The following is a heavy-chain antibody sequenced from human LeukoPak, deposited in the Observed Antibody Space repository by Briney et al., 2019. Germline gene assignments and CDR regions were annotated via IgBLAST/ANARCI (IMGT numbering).Heavy chain of an antibody. CDR3: ARGKRWLQSPFDC. V-gene: IGHV4-59*01. D-gene: IGHD5-24*01. Sequence: PSETLSLTCTVSGGAISSYYWSWIRQPPGKGLEWIGYIQYSGSSNYNSSLKSRVTISVDTSQNHFSLKVSSVTAADTAVYYCARGKRWLQSPFDCWGQGTLVTVSS. CDR2: IQYSGSS. J-gene: IGHJ4*02. CDR1: GGAISSYY.